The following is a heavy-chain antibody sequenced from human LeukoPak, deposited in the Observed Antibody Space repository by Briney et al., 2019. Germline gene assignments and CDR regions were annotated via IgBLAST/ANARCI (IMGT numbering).Heavy chain of an antibody. Sequence: PGGSLRLSCAASGFTFSSYAMSWVRQAPGKGLEWVSAISGSGGSTYYADSVKGRFTISRDNSRDTVYLQLDRLRADDTARYYCAISGPGMGWSRCYLDFWGLGTLVTVSS. CDR2: ISGSGGST. D-gene: IGHD6-19*01. CDR3: AISGPGMGWSRCYLDF. CDR1: GFTFSSYA. V-gene: IGHV3-23*01. J-gene: IGHJ4*02.